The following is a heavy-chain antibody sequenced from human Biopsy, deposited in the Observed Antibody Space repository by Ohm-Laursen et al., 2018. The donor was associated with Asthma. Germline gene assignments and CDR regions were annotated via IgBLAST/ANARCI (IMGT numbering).Heavy chain of an antibody. CDR1: GYTFTHYA. CDR3: ARDGNWCRLRNCSPPGYWFDP. D-gene: IGHD2-8*02. J-gene: IGHJ5*02. Sequence: ASVKASCNASGYTFTHYAIHWLRQAPGQRPEWIGWINAGNGKLEYSGKFQGRVTITRDTSATTAYMELSSLTSGDTAVYYCARDGNWCRLRNCSPPGYWFDPWGQGTLVTVSS. CDR2: INAGNGKL. V-gene: IGHV1-3*01.